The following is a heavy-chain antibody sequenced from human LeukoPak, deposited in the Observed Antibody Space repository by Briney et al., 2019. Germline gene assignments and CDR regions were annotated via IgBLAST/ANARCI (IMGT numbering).Heavy chain of an antibody. D-gene: IGHD5-24*01. V-gene: IGHV3-53*01. CDR1: GFTVSSNY. CDR2: IYSGGST. CDR3: ARGERWLQFDY. J-gene: IGHJ4*02. Sequence: PGGSLRLSCAASGFTVSSNYMSWVRRAPGKGLEWVSVIYSGGSTDYADSVKGRFTISRDNAKNTLYLQMDSLRAEDTAVYYCARGERWLQFDYWGQGTLVTVSS.